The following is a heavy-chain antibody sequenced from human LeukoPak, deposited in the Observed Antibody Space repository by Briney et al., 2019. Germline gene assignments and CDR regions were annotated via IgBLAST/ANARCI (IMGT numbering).Heavy chain of an antibody. CDR2: IYYSGST. Sequence: PSETLSLTCTVSGGSISSYYWSWIRQPPGKGLEWIGYIYYSGSTNYNPSLKSRVTISVDTSKNQFSLKLSSVTAADTAVYYCAREGSGYCSGGSCYDRDYYCYGMDVWGQGTTVTVSS. D-gene: IGHD2-15*01. V-gene: IGHV4-59*01. J-gene: IGHJ6*02. CDR1: GGSISSYY. CDR3: AREGSGYCSGGSCYDRDYYCYGMDV.